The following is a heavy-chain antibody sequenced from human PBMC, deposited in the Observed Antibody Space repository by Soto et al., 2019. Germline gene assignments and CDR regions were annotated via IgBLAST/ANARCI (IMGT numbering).Heavy chain of an antibody. CDR2: ISSSRSYT. CDR3: ARVAYDAFDI. D-gene: IGHD3-16*01. V-gene: IGHV3-11*05. J-gene: IGHJ3*02. Sequence: QVQLVESGGGLVKPGGSLRLSCAASGFTFSDYYMNWIRQAPGKGLEWVSYISSSRSYTNYADSVKGRFTISRDNAKNSLYLPMNSLRAEDTAVYYCARVAYDAFDIWGQGTMVTVSS. CDR1: GFTFSDYY.